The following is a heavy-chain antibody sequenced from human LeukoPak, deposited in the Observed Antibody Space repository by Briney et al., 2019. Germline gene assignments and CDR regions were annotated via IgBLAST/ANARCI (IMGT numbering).Heavy chain of an antibody. V-gene: IGHV1-18*01. CDR3: ARDSLGDGYSTIDY. D-gene: IGHD5-24*01. J-gene: IGHJ4*02. Sequence: GASVKVSCKASGYTFTSYGISWVRQAPGQGLEWMGWISAYNGNTNYAQKLQGRVTMTTDTSTSTVYMELSSLRSEDTAVYYCARDSLGDGYSTIDYWGQGTLVTVSS. CDR1: GYTFTSYG. CDR2: ISAYNGNT.